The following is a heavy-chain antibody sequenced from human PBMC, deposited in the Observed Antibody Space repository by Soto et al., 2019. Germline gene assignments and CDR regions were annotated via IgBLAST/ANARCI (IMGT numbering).Heavy chain of an antibody. V-gene: IGHV1-2*02. Sequence: ASVKVSCKASGYTFTDYYIHWVRQAPGQGLECLGWINPNTGGTKYAQKFQGRVTMTRDTSISTAYMELGRLTSDDTAVYYCARGQRRDDYDSSGSYAFDLWGQGTMATVSS. CDR2: INPNTGGT. CDR1: GYTFTDYY. D-gene: IGHD3-22*01. J-gene: IGHJ3*01. CDR3: ARGQRRDDYDSSGSYAFDL.